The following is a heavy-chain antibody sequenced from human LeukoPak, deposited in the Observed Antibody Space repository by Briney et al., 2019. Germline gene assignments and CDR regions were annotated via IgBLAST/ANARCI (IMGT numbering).Heavy chain of an antibody. Sequence: GGSLRLSCAASGFTFSTYAMSWVRQAPGKGLEWVSAISGGGGDIYYADSVKGRFTISRDNSKNTLCLQMNSLRAEDTAVYYCARSYVGADRYFDYWGQETLVTVSS. CDR1: GFTFSTYA. D-gene: IGHD1-26*01. CDR3: ARSYVGADRYFDY. J-gene: IGHJ4*02. V-gene: IGHV3-23*01. CDR2: ISGGGGDI.